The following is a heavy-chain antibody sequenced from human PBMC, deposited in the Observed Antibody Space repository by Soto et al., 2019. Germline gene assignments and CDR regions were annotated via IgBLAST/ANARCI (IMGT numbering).Heavy chain of an antibody. CDR3: ARPVSYYYYGMDV. Sequence: PGESVKISCXGSGYSFTSYWISWVRQMPGKGLEWMGRIDPGDSYTNYSPSFQGHVTISADKSISTAYLQWSSLKASDTAMYYCARPVSYYYYGMDVWGQGTTVTVS. CDR2: IDPGDSYT. J-gene: IGHJ6*02. V-gene: IGHV5-10-1*01. CDR1: GYSFTSYW.